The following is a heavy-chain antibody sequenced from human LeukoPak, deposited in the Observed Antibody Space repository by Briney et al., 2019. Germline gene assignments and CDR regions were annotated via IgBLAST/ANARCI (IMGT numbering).Heavy chain of an antibody. CDR3: ARKRRGIDL. Sequence: PGRSLRLSCAASGFTFSSYAMHWVRQAPGKGLEWVAVISYDGSNKYYADSVKGRFTISRDNSKNTLYLQMNSLRAEDTAVYYCARKRRGIDLWGRGTLVTVSS. CDR1: GFTFSSYA. CDR2: ISYDGSNK. J-gene: IGHJ2*01. V-gene: IGHV3-30-3*01.